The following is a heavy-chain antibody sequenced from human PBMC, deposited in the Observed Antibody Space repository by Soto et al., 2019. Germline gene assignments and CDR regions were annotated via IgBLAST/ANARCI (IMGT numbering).Heavy chain of an antibody. V-gene: IGHV5-51*01. CDR2: IYPGDSDT. CDR3: ARSVVVPAVIPDAFDI. CDR1: VYSFTSYW. J-gene: IGHJ3*02. Sequence: PGESLKISCKGSVYSFTSYWIGWVRQMPGKGLEWMGIIYPGDSDTRYSPSFQGQVTISADKSISTAYLQWSSLKASDTAMYYCARSVVVPAVIPDAFDIWGQGTMVTVSS. D-gene: IGHD2-2*02.